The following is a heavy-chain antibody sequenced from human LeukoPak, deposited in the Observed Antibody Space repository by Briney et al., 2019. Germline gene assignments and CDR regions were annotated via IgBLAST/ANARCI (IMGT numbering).Heavy chain of an antibody. CDR3: ARDGWPYGSGRRNYYYGMDV. D-gene: IGHD3-10*01. CDR2: IYYSGST. V-gene: IGHV4-31*03. CDR1: GGSISSGGYS. J-gene: IGHJ6*02. Sequence: TLSLTCTVSGGSISSGGYSWSWIRQHPGKGLEWIGYIYYSGSTYYNPSLKSRVTISVDTSKNQFSLKLSSVTAADTAVYYCARDGWPYGSGRRNYYYGMDVWGQGTTVTVSS.